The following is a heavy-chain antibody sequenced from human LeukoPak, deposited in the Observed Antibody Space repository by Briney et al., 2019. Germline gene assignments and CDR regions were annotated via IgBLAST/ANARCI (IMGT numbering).Heavy chain of an antibody. V-gene: IGHV4-39*07. Sequence: SETLSLTCAVSGGSISGSRYYWGWIRQPPGKGLEWIGSIYYSGSTYYNPSLKSRVTISVDTSKNQFSLKLSSVTAADTAVYYCARGIVGATTGWFDPWGQGTLVTVSS. D-gene: IGHD1-26*01. CDR1: GGSISGSRYY. CDR2: IYYSGST. CDR3: ARGIVGATTGWFDP. J-gene: IGHJ5*02.